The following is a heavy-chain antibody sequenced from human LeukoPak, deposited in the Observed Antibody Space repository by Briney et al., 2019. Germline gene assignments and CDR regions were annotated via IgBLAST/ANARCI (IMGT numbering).Heavy chain of an antibody. CDR1: GGSFSGYY. CDR3: ARANYYDSSGYYFHSYYYYYMDV. D-gene: IGHD3-22*01. V-gene: IGHV4-34*01. CDR2: INHSGST. Sequence: SETLSLTCAVYGGSFSGYYWSWIRQPPGKGLEWIGEINHSGSTNYNPSLKSRVTISVDTSKNQFSLKLSSVTAADTAVYYCARANYYDSSGYYFHSYYYYYMDVWGKGTTVTVSS. J-gene: IGHJ6*03.